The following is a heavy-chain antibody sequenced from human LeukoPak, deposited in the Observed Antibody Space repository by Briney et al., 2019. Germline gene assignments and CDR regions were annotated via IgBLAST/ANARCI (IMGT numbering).Heavy chain of an antibody. D-gene: IGHD2/OR15-2a*01. CDR2: VDGGGST. CDR3: ARDDAPDGGFLDY. CDR1: GSTFRNYA. Sequence: PGGPLRLSCAASGSTFRNYAMSWVRQAPGKALEWVSRVDGGGSTSYADSVRGRFSISRDSSKSTLYLQMGSLRGEDTAVYYCARDDAPDGGFLDYWGQGTLVTVSS. V-gene: IGHV3-23*01. J-gene: IGHJ4*02.